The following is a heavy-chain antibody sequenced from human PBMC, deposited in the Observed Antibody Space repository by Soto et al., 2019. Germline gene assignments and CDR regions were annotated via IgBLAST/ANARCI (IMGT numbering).Heavy chain of an antibody. CDR1: GFTFSTYG. Sequence: QVQLVESGGGVVQPGRSLRLSCAASGFTFSTYGMHWVRQAPGKGLEWVAVISYDGSNKYYADSVKGRFTISRDNYKNTLYLQMSSLRAEDTAVYYCAKGFSYSVIDYWGQGTLLTVSS. CDR2: ISYDGSNK. CDR3: AKGFSYSVIDY. D-gene: IGHD5-18*01. V-gene: IGHV3-30*18. J-gene: IGHJ4*02.